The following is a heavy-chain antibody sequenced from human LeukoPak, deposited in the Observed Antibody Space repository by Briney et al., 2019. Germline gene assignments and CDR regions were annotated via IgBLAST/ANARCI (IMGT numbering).Heavy chain of an antibody. CDR1: GGSFSGYY. CDR3: GSGYYYVEAFDI. V-gene: IGHV4-34*01. CDR2: INHSGST. J-gene: IGHJ3*02. Sequence: SEILSLTCAVYGGSFSGYYWSWIRQPPGKGVEWIGEINHSGSTNYNPSLKSRVTISVDTSKNQFSLKLSSVTAADTAVYYRGSGYYYVEAFDIWGQGTMVTVSS. D-gene: IGHD3-22*01.